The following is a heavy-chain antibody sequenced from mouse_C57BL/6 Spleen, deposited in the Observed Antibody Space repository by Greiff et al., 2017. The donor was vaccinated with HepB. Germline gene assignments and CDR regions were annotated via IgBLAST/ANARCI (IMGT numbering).Heavy chain of an antibody. CDR3: APVYYDYDGGFAY. D-gene: IGHD2-4*01. CDR1: GFNIKNTY. CDR2: IDPANGNT. V-gene: IGHV14-3*01. Sequence: EVQLQQSVAELVRPGASVKLSCTASGFNIKNTYMHWVKQRPEQGLEWIGRIDPANGNTKYAPKFQGKATITADTSSNTAYLQLSSLTSEDTAIYYGAPVYYDYDGGFAYWGQGTLVTVSA. J-gene: IGHJ3*01.